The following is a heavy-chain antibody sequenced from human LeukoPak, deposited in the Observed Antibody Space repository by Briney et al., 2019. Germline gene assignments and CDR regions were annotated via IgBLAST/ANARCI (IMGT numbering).Heavy chain of an antibody. V-gene: IGHV4-39*07. Sequence: SETLSLTCSVSGGSISNSSYYWGWIRQPPGKGLEWVGSIYYSGITYYSPSLKSRVTMSVDTSKNQFSLKLSSVTAADTAVYYCARVKVGMDVWGQGTTVTVSS. CDR2: IYYSGIT. CDR1: GGSISNSSYY. CDR3: ARVKVGMDV. J-gene: IGHJ6*02.